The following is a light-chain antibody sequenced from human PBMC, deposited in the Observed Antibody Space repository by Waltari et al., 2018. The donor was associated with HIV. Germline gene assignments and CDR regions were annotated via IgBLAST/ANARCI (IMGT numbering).Light chain of an antibody. J-gene: IGLJ6*01. Sequence: QSALTQPPAASGSPGQSVTIPCTGTSNDIGPYNYVSWYQQYPDKAPRLLIYEVNKRPSGVPGRFSGSKSGNTASLTVSGLQAEDEADYYCSSYAGSGNLLLFGGGTKVTVL. CDR2: EVN. V-gene: IGLV2-8*01. CDR3: SSYAGSGNLLL. CDR1: SNDIGPYNY.